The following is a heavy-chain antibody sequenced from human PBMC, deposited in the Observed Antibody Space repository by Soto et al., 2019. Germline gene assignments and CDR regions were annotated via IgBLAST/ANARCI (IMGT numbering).Heavy chain of an antibody. CDR3: ARDSGAIAAAGYFDY. CDR2: ISSSSSYI. Sequence: EVQLVESGGGLVKPGGSLRLSCAASGFTFSSYSMNWVRQAPGKGLEWVSAISSSSSYIYYADSVKGRFTISRDNDKNSRYLQMNSLRAEDPAVYYCARDSGAIAAAGYFDYWGQGTLVTVSS. D-gene: IGHD6-13*01. J-gene: IGHJ4*02. CDR1: GFTFSSYS. V-gene: IGHV3-21*01.